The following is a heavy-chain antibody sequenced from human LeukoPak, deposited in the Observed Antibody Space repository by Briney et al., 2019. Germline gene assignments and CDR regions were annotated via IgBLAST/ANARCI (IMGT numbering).Heavy chain of an antibody. D-gene: IGHD1-1*01. J-gene: IGHJ5*02. CDR1: GFTVSSNY. CDR2: IYSGGST. CDR3: ARHGTTGTNLNWFDP. V-gene: IGHV3-53*01. Sequence: GGSLRLSCAASGFTVSSNYMSWVRQAPGKGLEWVSLIYSGGSTYYADTVKGRFTISRDNSKNTVYLQMNSLRAEDTAVYYCARHGTTGTNLNWFDPWGQGTLVTVSS.